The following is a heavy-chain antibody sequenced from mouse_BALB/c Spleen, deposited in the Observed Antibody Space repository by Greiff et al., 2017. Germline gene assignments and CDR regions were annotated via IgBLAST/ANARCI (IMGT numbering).Heavy chain of an antibody. V-gene: IGHV1-5*01. D-gene: IGHD1-1*01. CDR3: TRRYYGRSYYFDY. J-gene: IGHJ2*01. CDR1: GYSFTSYW. CDR2: IYPGNSDT. Sequence: VQLQQSGTVLARPGASVKMSCKASGYSFTSYWMHWVKQRPGQGLEWIGAIYPGNSDTSYNQKFKGKAKLTAVTSASTAYMELSSRTNEDSAVYYCTRRYYGRSYYFDYWGQGTTLTVSS.